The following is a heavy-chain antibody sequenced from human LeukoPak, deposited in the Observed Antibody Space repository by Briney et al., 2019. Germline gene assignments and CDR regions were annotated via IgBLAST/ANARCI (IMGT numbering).Heavy chain of an antibody. CDR2: TYYRSTWYN. Sequence: SQTLSLTCAISGDSVSSNSVTWNWIRQSPSRGLEWLGRTYYRSTWYNDYAVSVRGRITVNPDTSKNQFSLHMNSVTPEDTAVYYCARRLTQYDCFDPWGQGILVTVSS. D-gene: IGHD2-2*01. V-gene: IGHV6-1*01. CDR1: GDSVSSNSVT. CDR3: ARRLTQYDCFDP. J-gene: IGHJ5*02.